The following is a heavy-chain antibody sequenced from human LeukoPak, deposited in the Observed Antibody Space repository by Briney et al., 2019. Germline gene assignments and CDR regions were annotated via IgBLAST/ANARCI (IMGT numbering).Heavy chain of an antibody. CDR2: IIPIFGTA. CDR3: ARAAITMIVVAHIPIPXAFDX. CDR1: GGTFSSYA. D-gene: IGHD3-22*01. V-gene: IGHV1-69*05. Sequence: SVKVSCKASGGTFSSYAISWVRQAPGQGLEWMGGIIPIFGTANYAQKFQGRVTITTDESTSTAYMELSSLRSEDTAVYYCARAAITMIVVAHIPIPXAFDXXGQGTMVTVSS. J-gene: IGHJ3*01.